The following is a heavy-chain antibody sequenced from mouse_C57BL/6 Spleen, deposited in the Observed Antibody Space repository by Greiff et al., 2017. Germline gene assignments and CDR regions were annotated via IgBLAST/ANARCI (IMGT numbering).Heavy chain of an antibody. J-gene: IGHJ4*01. Sequence: VQLQQPGAELVKPGASVKLSCKASGYTFTSYWMHWVKQRPGRGLEWIGRIDPNSGGTKYNEKFKSKATLTVDKPSSTAYMQLSSLTSEDSAVYYCARQGTTVVATDYYAMDYWGQGTSVTVSS. CDR1: GYTFTSYW. CDR3: ARQGTTVVATDYYAMDY. V-gene: IGHV1-72*01. CDR2: IDPNSGGT. D-gene: IGHD1-1*01.